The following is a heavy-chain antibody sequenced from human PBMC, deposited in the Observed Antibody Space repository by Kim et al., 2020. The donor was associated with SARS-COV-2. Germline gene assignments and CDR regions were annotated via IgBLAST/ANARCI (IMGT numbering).Heavy chain of an antibody. Sequence: SQKFQGRVTITRETSASTAYMELSSLRSEDTAVYYCARVIFGVVIDAFDIWGQGTMVTVSS. J-gene: IGHJ3*02. D-gene: IGHD3-3*01. CDR3: ARVIFGVVIDAFDI. V-gene: IGHV1-3*01.